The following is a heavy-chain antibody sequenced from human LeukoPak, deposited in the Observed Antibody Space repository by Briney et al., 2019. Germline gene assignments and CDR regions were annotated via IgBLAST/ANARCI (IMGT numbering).Heavy chain of an antibody. CDR1: GGSISSYY. J-gene: IGHJ5*02. CDR2: IYYSGST. D-gene: IGHD3-10*01. V-gene: IGHV4-59*08. CDR3: ARHSPLWFGESQVVWFDP. Sequence: PSETLSLTCTVSGGSISSYYWSWIRQPPGKGLEWIGYIYYSGSTNYNPSLKSRVTISVDTSKNQFSLKLSSVTAADTAVYYCARHSPLWFGESQVVWFDPWGQGTLVTVSS.